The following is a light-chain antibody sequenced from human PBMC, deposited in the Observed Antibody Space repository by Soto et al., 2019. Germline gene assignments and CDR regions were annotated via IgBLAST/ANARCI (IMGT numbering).Light chain of an antibody. CDR3: QQYETFSGT. V-gene: IGKV1-13*02. CDR2: AAS. Sequence: ASRLTQSPSCLCASVGGTVTITCRASQGISSALAWYQQKPGKAPNLLIYAASSLETGVPSRFSGSGSGTEFTLTIASLQPDDFATYYCQQYETFSGTFGPGTKVDIK. CDR1: QGISSA. J-gene: IGKJ1*01.